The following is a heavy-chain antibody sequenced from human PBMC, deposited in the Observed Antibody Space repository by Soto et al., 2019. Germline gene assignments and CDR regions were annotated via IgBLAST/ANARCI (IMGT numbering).Heavy chain of an antibody. D-gene: IGHD3-22*01. CDR3: ASTSSGYKNHRDAFDI. CDR1: GYTFTGYY. J-gene: IGHJ3*02. CDR2: INPNSGGT. V-gene: IGHV1-2*04. Sequence: ASVKVSCKASGYTFTGYYMHWVRQAPGQGLEWMGWINPNSGGTNYAQKFQGWVTMTRDTSISTAYMELSRLRSDDTAVYYCASTSSGYKNHRDAFDIWGQGTMVTVSS.